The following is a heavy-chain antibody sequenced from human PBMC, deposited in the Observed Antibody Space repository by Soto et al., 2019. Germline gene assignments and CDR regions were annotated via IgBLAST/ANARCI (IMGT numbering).Heavy chain of an antibody. CDR3: TRLNHDYIWGDFDY. V-gene: IGHV3-73*01. Sequence: GGSLRLSCAASGFTFSGSAMHWVRQASGKGLEWVGRIRSKANSYATAYAASVKGRFTISRDDSKNTAYLQMNSLKTEDTAVYYCTRLNHDYIWGDFDYWGQGTLVTVSS. CDR1: GFTFSGSA. D-gene: IGHD3-16*01. CDR2: IRSKANSYAT. J-gene: IGHJ4*02.